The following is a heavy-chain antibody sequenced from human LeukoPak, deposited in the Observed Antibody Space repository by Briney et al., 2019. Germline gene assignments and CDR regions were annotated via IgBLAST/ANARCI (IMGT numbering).Heavy chain of an antibody. CDR1: GYTFTSYG. CDR3: ARDELNYDILTGSDY. V-gene: IGHV7-4-1*02. CDR2: INTNTGNP. D-gene: IGHD3-9*01. Sequence: ASVKVSCKASGYTFTSYGISWVRQAPGQGLEWMGWINTNTGNPTYAQGFTGRFVFSLDTSVSTAYLQISSLKAEDTAVYYCARDELNYDILTGSDYWGQGTLVTVSS. J-gene: IGHJ4*02.